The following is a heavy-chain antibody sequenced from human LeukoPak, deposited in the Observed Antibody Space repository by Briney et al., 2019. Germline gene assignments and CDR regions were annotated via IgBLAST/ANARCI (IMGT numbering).Heavy chain of an antibody. V-gene: IGHV1-2*02. J-gene: IGHJ4*02. CDR1: GYTFTGYY. CDR2: INPNSGGT. Sequence: GASVKVSCKASGYTFTGYYMHWVRQAPGQGLEWMGWINPNSGGTNYAQKFQGRVTMTRDTSISTAYMELSGLRSDDTAVYYCARDPPISGGSGSYYNYWGQGTLVTVSS. D-gene: IGHD3-10*01. CDR3: ARDPPISGGSGSYYNY.